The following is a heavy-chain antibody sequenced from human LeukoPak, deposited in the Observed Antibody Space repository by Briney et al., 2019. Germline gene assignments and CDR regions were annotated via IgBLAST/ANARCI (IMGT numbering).Heavy chain of an antibody. CDR1: GFTFSNFG. J-gene: IGHJ4*02. Sequence: GGSLRLSCVASGFTFSNFGMHWVRQAPGKGLEWRAVISYDGSNKYYADSVEGRFTISRDQSKNTLSLQMNRLRVQDTALFYCAKDRASGFQDYWGQGTPVTVSS. V-gene: IGHV3-30*18. CDR3: AKDRASGFQDY. D-gene: IGHD3-22*01. CDR2: ISYDGSNK.